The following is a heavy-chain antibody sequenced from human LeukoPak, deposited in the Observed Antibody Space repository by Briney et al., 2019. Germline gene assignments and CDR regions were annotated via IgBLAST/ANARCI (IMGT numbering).Heavy chain of an antibody. CDR1: GGSFSGYY. D-gene: IGHD5-18*01. CDR3: ARKDTAMATNWYFDL. V-gene: IGHV4-34*01. CDR2: INHSGST. J-gene: IGHJ2*01. Sequence: ETLSLTCAVYGGSFSGYYWSWIRQPPGKGLEWIGEINHSGSTNYNPSLKSRVTISVDTSKNQFSLKLSSVTAADTAVYYCARKDTAMATNWYFDLWGRGTLVTVSS.